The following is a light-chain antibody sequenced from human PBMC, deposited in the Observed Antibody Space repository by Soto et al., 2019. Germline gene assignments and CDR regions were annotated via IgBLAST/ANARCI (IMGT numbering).Light chain of an antibody. CDR3: ISYTSSSTWV. Sequence: QSALTQPASVSGSPGQSITISCTGTSSDVGAYNYVSWYQQHPGTAPTLTIYEVSNRPSGVSDRFSGSRSGNTASLTISGLQAEDESDYYCISYTSSSTWVFGGGTQLTVL. CDR2: EVS. CDR1: SSDVGAYNY. J-gene: IGLJ3*02. V-gene: IGLV2-14*01.